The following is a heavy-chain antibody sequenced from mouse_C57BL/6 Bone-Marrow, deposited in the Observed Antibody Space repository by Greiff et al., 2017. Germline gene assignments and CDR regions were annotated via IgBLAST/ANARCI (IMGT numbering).Heavy chain of an antibody. CDR1: GFSLTSYG. V-gene: IGHV2-2*01. CDR3: ARNPYYYGSSLYWYFDV. CDR2: IWSGGST. Sequence: VQLQESGPGLVQPSQSLSITCTVSGFSLTSYGVHWVRQSPGKGLEWLGVIWSGGSTDYNAAFISRLSISKDNSKSQVFFKMNSLQADDTAIYYCARNPYYYGSSLYWYFDVWGTGTTVTVSS. D-gene: IGHD1-1*01. J-gene: IGHJ1*03.